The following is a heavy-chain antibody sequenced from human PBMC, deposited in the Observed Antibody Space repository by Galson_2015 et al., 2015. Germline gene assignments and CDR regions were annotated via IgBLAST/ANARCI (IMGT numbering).Heavy chain of an antibody. D-gene: IGHD2-15*01. V-gene: IGHV3-33*01. CDR3: ARDLGGYCSGGSCYIFDY. CDR2: IWYDGSNK. J-gene: IGHJ4*02. Sequence: SLRLSCAASGFTFSSYGMHWVRQAPGKGLEWVAVIWYDGSNKYYADSVKGRFTISRDNSKNTLYLQMNSLRAEDTAVYYCARDLGGYCSGGSCYIFDYWGQGTLVTVSS. CDR1: GFTFSSYG.